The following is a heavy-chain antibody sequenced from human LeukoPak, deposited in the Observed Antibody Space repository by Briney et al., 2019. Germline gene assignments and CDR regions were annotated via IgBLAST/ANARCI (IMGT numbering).Heavy chain of an antibody. D-gene: IGHD6-13*01. V-gene: IGHV6-1*01. CDR3: ARAGAAADTNPLNWFDP. Sequence: SQTLSLTCTISGDSVSSNSAAWNWIRQSPSRGLEWLGRTYYRSKWYNDYAVSVKSRITINPDTSKNQFSLQLNSVTPEDTAVYYCARAGAAADTNPLNWFDPWGQGTLVTVSS. J-gene: IGHJ5*02. CDR2: TYYRSKWYN. CDR1: GDSVSSNSAA.